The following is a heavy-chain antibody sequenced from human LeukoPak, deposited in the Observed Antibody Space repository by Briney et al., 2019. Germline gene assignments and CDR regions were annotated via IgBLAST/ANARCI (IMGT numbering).Heavy chain of an antibody. CDR3: ARDYYGSGSYYTSWFHR. Sequence: PSETQSLTCTVSGGSISSYYWSWIRQPPGKGLEWIGYIYYSGSTNYNPSLKSRVTISVDTSKNQFSLKLSSVTAADTAVYYCARDYYGSGSYYTSWFHRWAQGTLVTVSS. CDR2: IYYSGST. D-gene: IGHD3-10*01. J-gene: IGHJ5*02. CDR1: GGSISSYY. V-gene: IGHV4-59*01.